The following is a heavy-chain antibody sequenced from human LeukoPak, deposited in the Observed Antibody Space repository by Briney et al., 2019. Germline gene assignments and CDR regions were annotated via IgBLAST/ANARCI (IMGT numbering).Heavy chain of an antibody. CDR2: IYYSGST. CDR1: GGSISSSY. V-gene: IGHV4-59*01. Sequence: PSETLSLTSTVSGGSISSSYWSWIRQPPGKGLEWIGYIYYSGSTNYNPSLKSRVTISVDTSKNQFSLKLNSVTAADTAVYYCARDSPFDPWGQGTLVTVSS. CDR3: ARDSPFDP. J-gene: IGHJ5*02.